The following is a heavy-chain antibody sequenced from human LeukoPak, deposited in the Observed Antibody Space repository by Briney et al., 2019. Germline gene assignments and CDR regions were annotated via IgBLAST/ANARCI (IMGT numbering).Heavy chain of an antibody. CDR1: GFTFSNYW. Sequence: GGSLRLSCAASGFTFSNYWMTWVRQAPGKGLEWVSAISGSGGSTYYADSVKGRFTISRDNSKNTLYLQMNSLRAEDTAVYYCASYQREWFPFFDYWGQGTLVTVSS. V-gene: IGHV3-23*01. J-gene: IGHJ4*02. CDR2: ISGSGGST. D-gene: IGHD3-3*01. CDR3: ASYQREWFPFFDY.